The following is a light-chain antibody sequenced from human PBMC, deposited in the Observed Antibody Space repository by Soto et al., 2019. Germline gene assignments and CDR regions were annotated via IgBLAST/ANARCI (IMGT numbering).Light chain of an antibody. J-gene: IGLJ2*01. Sequence: QSALTQPPSASGSPGQSVTISCTGISADLGGYNYVSWYQQHPGKAPRLIIYEFTTRPSGVPDRFSGSNSANTASLTVSGVQAEDEADYYCGSYTDTNTGLFGGGTKLTVL. CDR1: SADLGGYNY. V-gene: IGLV2-8*01. CDR3: GSYTDTNTGL. CDR2: EFT.